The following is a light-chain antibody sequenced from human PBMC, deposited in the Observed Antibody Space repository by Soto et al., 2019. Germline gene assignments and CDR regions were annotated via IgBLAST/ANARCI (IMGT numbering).Light chain of an antibody. Sequence: DVQMTQSQSSLSASLGDRFAITCRASQSISSYLNWYQQKPGKAPKLLIFAASSLQSGVPSRFSGSGSGTDFTLTVSNLQPEDFATYYCQQSYTSRITFGLGTRLEIK. V-gene: IGKV1-39*01. J-gene: IGKJ5*01. CDR3: QQSYTSRIT. CDR2: AAS. CDR1: QSISSY.